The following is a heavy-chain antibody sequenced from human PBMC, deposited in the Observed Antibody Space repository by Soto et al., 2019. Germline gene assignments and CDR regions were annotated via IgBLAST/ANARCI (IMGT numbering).Heavy chain of an antibody. CDR1: GFTFSSYT. CDR3: ATVQLSTIAARPGWFDT. D-gene: IGHD6-6*01. V-gene: IGHV3-23*01. CDR2: ISGGGTGT. Sequence: EVQLLESGGGLVQPGGSLRLSCAASGFTFSSYTINWVRQAPGKGLEWVSAISGGGTGTYYADSVKGRFTISRDNSKNTLDRQVKSLRAEATAVYYCATVQLSTIAARPGWFDTWGQGTLVIVSS. J-gene: IGHJ5*02.